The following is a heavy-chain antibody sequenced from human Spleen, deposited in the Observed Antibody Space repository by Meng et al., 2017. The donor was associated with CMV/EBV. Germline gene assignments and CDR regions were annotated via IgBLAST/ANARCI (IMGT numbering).Heavy chain of an antibody. CDR2: ISSSNSDI. J-gene: IGHJ6*02. CDR1: GFTVSRNY. V-gene: IGHV3-21*01. D-gene: IGHD3-3*01. Sequence: GESLKISCAASGFTVSRNYMTWVRQAPGKGLEWVSSISSSNSDIYYVDSLKGRISISRDNAKNSLYLQMNSLRVEDTAVYYCARVTRFTIFGVVSQYYYDAMDVWGPGTTVTVSS. CDR3: ARVTRFTIFGVVSQYYYDAMDV.